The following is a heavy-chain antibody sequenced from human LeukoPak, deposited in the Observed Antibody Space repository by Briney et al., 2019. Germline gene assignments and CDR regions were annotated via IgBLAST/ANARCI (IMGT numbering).Heavy chain of an antibody. CDR1: GGSFSGYY. Sequence: SETLSLTCAVYGGSFSGYYWSWIRQPPGKGLEWIGETNHSGSTNYNPSLKSRVTISVDTSKNQFSLKLSSVTAADTAVYYCARGGYYYDSSGYYYWFDPWGQGTLVTVSS. V-gene: IGHV4-34*01. CDR3: ARGGYYYDSSGYYYWFDP. J-gene: IGHJ5*02. CDR2: TNHSGST. D-gene: IGHD3-22*01.